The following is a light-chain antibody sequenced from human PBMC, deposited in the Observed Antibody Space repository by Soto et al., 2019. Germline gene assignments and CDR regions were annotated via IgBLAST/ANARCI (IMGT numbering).Light chain of an antibody. CDR2: GAS. V-gene: IGKV3-15*01. Sequence: EIVMSQSPATLSVSPGERATLSCRASQSISSSLAWYQQKGGQAPRLLIYGASTRATGIPARFSGSGSGTEFTLTISSLQSEDFAVYYCQHYNDWPYTFGQGT. CDR3: QHYNDWPYT. J-gene: IGKJ2*01. CDR1: QSISSS.